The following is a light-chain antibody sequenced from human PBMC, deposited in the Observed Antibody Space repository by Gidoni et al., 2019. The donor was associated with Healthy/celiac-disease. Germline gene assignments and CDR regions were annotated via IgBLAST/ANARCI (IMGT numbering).Light chain of an antibody. Sequence: QSALTQPASVSGSPGQSITISCTGTSSDVCGYNYVSWYQQLPGKAPKLMIYDVSNRPSGVSNRFSGAKSGNTASLTISGLQAEDEADYYCSSYTSSSTPVVFGGGTKLTVL. J-gene: IGLJ2*01. CDR3: SSYTSSSTPVV. CDR1: SSDVCGYNY. CDR2: DVS. V-gene: IGLV2-14*01.